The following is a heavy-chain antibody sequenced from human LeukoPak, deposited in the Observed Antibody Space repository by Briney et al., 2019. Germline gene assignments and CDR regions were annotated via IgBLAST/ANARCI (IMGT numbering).Heavy chain of an antibody. CDR3: ARGIHSGSYYFGEYYFDY. D-gene: IGHD1-26*01. Sequence: GSVKVSCKASGYTFTSYAMHWARQAPGQRLEWMGWINAGNGNTKYSQKFQGRVTITRDTSASTAYMELSSLRSEDTAVYYCARGIHSGSYYFGEYYFDYWGQGTLVTVSS. CDR2: INAGNGNT. V-gene: IGHV1-3*01. J-gene: IGHJ4*02. CDR1: GYTFTSYA.